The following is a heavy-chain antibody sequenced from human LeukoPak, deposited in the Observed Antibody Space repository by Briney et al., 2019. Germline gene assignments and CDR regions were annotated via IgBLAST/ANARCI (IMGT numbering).Heavy chain of an antibody. Sequence: EASVKVSCKASGGTFSSYAISWVRQAPGQGLEWMGGIIPIFGTANYAQKFQGRVTITADESTSTAYMELSRLRSDDTAVYYCARVRYRLAETYIDYWGQGTLVTVSS. CDR2: IIPIFGTA. J-gene: IGHJ4*02. V-gene: IGHV1-69*13. D-gene: IGHD3-16*01. CDR1: GGTFSSYA. CDR3: ARVRYRLAETYIDY.